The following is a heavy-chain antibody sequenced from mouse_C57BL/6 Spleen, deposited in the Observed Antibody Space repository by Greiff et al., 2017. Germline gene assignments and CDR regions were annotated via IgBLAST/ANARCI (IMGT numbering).Heavy chain of an antibody. Sequence: EVQGVESGGGLVKPGGSLKLSCAASGFTFSDYGMHWVRQAPEKGLEWVAYISSGSSTIYYADTVKGRFTISRDNAMNTLFLPMTRLRLEDTAMYYCAKACTGYYFDYWGQGTTLTVSS. CDR3: AKACTGYYFDY. V-gene: IGHV5-17*01. J-gene: IGHJ2*01. CDR1: GFTFSDYG. D-gene: IGHD1-1*01. CDR2: ISSGSSTI.